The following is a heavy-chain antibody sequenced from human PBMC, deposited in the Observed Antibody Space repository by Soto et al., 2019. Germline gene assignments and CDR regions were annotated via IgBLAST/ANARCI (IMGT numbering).Heavy chain of an antibody. V-gene: IGHV3-7*05. CDR2: IDQGGGEK. D-gene: IGHD5-12*01. CDR3: GRGGNSFDP. CDR1: GFSFSTYW. Sequence: EVQLVESGGGLVQPGGSLRLSCAASGFSFSTYWMAWVRQAPGTGLEWVANIDQGGGEKYSVDSVRGRSTISRDNPKNSQALQLNSLRAEDSPMYYFGRGGNSFDPWGQGTLVS. J-gene: IGHJ5*02.